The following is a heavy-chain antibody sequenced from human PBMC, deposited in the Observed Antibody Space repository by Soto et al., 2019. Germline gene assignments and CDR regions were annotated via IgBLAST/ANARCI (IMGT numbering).Heavy chain of an antibody. V-gene: IGHV3-23*01. Sequence: EVQLLESGGGLVQPGGSLRLSCAASGFTFSSYAMNWVRQAPGKGLEWVSAISGSGGSTYYADSVKGRFTISRDNSKNTPYLQMNSLRAEDTAVYYCAKEVYCSSTSCYYYMDVWGKGTTVTVSS. CDR3: AKEVYCSSTSCYYYMDV. CDR1: GFTFSSYA. J-gene: IGHJ6*03. D-gene: IGHD2-2*01. CDR2: ISGSGGST.